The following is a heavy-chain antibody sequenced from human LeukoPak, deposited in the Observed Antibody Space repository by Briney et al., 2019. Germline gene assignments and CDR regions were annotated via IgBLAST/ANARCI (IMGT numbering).Heavy chain of an antibody. V-gene: IGHV1-18*01. Sequence: GASVKVSCKASGYTFTSYGISWVRQAPGQGLEWMGWISAYNGNTNYAQKLQGRVTMTTDTSTSTAYMELRSLRSDDTAVYYCAREYSNEYSSSSVVDYWGQGTLVTVSS. J-gene: IGHJ4*02. CDR3: AREYSNEYSSSSVVDY. D-gene: IGHD6-6*01. CDR1: GYTFTSYG. CDR2: ISAYNGNT.